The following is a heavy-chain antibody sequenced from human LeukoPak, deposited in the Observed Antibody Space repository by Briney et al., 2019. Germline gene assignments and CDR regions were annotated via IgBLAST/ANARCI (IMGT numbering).Heavy chain of an antibody. D-gene: IGHD6-19*01. CDR1: GGSISTYY. CDR3: ARDLGSSGWYGDYFDY. Sequence: SETLSLTCTVSGGSISTYYWSWIRQPPGKGLEWIGYIYYSGSTNYNPSLKGRVTISVDTSKDQFSLKLSSVTAADTAVYYCARDLGSSGWYGDYFDYWGQGTLVTVSS. V-gene: IGHV4-59*12. J-gene: IGHJ4*02. CDR2: IYYSGST.